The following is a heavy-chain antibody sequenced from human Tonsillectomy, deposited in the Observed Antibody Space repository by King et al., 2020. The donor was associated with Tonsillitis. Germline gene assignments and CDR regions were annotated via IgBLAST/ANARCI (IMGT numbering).Heavy chain of an antibody. V-gene: IGHV4-59*01. J-gene: IGHJ5*02. Sequence: QLQESGPGLVKPSETLSLTCTVSGGSISSYYWSWIRQPPGKGLEWIGYIYYSGSTNYNPSLKSRVTISVDTSKNQFSLKLSSVTAADTAVYYCARASVRIDATGRLQNWFDPWGQGTLVTVSS. D-gene: IGHD2-15*01. CDR3: ARASVRIDATGRLQNWFDP. CDR2: IYYSGST. CDR1: GGSISSYY.